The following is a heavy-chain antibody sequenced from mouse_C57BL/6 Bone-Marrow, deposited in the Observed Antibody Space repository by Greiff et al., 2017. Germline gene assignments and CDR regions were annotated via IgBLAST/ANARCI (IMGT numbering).Heavy chain of an antibody. D-gene: IGHD2-13*01. Sequence: VQLQQSGAELVKPGASVKISCKASGYEFSSYWMNWVKQRPGKGLEWIGQIYPGDGDTNYNGKFKGKATLTADKSSSPAYMQLSSLPSEDAAVYFCSILDDCLDYVDYWGQGTTLTVSS. V-gene: IGHV1-80*01. CDR1: GYEFSSYW. CDR3: SILDDCLDYVDY. CDR2: IYPGDGDT. J-gene: IGHJ2*01.